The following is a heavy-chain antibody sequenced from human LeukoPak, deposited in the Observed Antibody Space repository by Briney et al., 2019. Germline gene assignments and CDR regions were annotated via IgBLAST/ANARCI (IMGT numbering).Heavy chain of an antibody. D-gene: IGHD5-12*01. Sequence: GGSLRLSCAASEFTVSNNYMNWVRQAPGKWLEWVSGISWNSGSIGYADSVKGRFTISRDNAKNSLYLQMNSLRAEDTALYYCAKDGSVARDAFDIWGQGTMVTVSS. V-gene: IGHV3-9*01. J-gene: IGHJ3*02. CDR2: ISWNSGSI. CDR1: EFTVSNNY. CDR3: AKDGSVARDAFDI.